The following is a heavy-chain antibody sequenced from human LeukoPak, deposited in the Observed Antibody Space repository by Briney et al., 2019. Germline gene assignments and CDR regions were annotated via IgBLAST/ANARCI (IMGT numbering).Heavy chain of an antibody. D-gene: IGHD3-10*01. CDR2: ISGYNGYT. V-gene: IGHV1-18*01. CDR1: GYTFTNYG. Sequence: ASVKVSCKASGYTFTNYGFNWVRQAPGQGLEWMGWISGYNGYTIYAQKLQGRVTMTTDRSTSTAYMELRSLRSDDTAVYYCARDPLYYYGSGSYYPHGDYWGQGTLVTVSS. J-gene: IGHJ4*02. CDR3: ARDPLYYYGSGSYYPHGDY.